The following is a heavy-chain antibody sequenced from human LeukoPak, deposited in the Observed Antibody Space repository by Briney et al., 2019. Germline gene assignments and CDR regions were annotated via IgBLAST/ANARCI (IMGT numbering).Heavy chain of an antibody. J-gene: IGHJ3*02. D-gene: IGHD5-24*01. Sequence: SETLSLTCTVSGGSLINYYWAWIRQPPGKGLEWIGYIYDTGSTKYNPSLKSRLTISLHTSRNQFSLNLSSLTAADTAIYYCARVRNYPDAFDIWGQGRMVTVSS. CDR3: ARVRNYPDAFDI. CDR1: GGSLINYY. V-gene: IGHV4-59*01. CDR2: IYDTGST.